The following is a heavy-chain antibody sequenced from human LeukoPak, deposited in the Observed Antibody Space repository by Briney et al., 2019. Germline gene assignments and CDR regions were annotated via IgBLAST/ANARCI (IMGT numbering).Heavy chain of an antibody. CDR1: GFTFSSYA. Sequence: TGGSLRLSCATSGFTFSSYAMSWVRQAPGKGLEWVSAISGSGGSTYYADSVKGRFTISRDNAKNSLYLQMSSLRAEDTAVYYCATVTRERAFDIWGQGTMVTVSS. CDR2: ISGSGGST. J-gene: IGHJ3*02. CDR3: ATVTRERAFDI. V-gene: IGHV3-23*01.